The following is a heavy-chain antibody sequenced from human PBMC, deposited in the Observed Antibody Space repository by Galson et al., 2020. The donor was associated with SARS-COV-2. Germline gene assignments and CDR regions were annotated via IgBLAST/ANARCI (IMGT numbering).Heavy chain of an antibody. D-gene: IGHD3-10*01. Sequence: GESLKISCAASGFSLSGSGMHWVRQSPGKGLEWVALIIYDGSSQYYADSVKGRFTISRDTSKNTLFLQMNSLRPEDTAVYYCAKYSGSAVRADYWGQGTLVTVSS. J-gene: IGHJ4*02. CDR3: AKYSGSAVRADY. CDR1: GFSLSGSG. CDR2: IIYDGSSQ. V-gene: IGHV3-30*18.